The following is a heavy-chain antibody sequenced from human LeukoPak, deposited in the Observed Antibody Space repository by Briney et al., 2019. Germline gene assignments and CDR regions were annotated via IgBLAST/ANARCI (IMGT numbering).Heavy chain of an antibody. J-gene: IGHJ4*02. V-gene: IGHV5-10-1*01. CDR2: IDPSDSYT. D-gene: IGHD5-12*01. CDR3: ARLSSGYESDFDY. Sequence: GESLRISCKGCGYRFPSYWISWLRQMPGKGLEWMGTIDPSDSYTNYSPSFQGHVTISADKSISTAYLQWSSLKASDTAMYYCARLSSGYESDFDYWGQGTLVTVSS. CDR1: GYRFPSYW.